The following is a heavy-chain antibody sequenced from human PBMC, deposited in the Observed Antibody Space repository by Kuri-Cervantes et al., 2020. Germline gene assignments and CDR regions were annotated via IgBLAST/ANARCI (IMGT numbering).Heavy chain of an antibody. J-gene: IGHJ4*02. CDR3: AREDTALYYFDY. D-gene: IGHD5-18*01. V-gene: IGHV3-30-3*01. CDR2: ISYDGSNK. Sequence: LSLTCAASGFTFSSYAMHWVRQAPGKGLEWVAVISYDGSNKCYADSVKGRFTISRDNSKNTLYLQMNSLRAEDTAVYYCAREDTALYYFDYWGQGTLVTVSS. CDR1: GFTFSSYA.